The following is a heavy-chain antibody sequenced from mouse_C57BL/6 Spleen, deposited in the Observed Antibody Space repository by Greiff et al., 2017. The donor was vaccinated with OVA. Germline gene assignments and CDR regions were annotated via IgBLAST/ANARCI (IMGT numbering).Heavy chain of an antibody. Sequence: VQLQQPGAELAKPGASVKLSCKASGYTFTSYWMHWVKQRPGQGLEWIGYINPSSGYTKYNQKFKDKATLTADKSSSTAYMQLSSLTYGNSADYDCARRYYGSSPYWYFDVWGTGTTVTVSS. CDR1: GYTFTSYW. V-gene: IGHV1-7*01. J-gene: IGHJ1*03. D-gene: IGHD1-1*01. CDR2: INPSSGYT. CDR3: ARRYYGSSPYWYFDV.